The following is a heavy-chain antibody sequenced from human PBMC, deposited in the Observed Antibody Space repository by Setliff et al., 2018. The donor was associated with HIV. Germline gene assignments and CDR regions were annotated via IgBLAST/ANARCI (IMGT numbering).Heavy chain of an antibody. V-gene: IGHV4-38-2*01. D-gene: IGHD3-22*01. CDR1: GYSISSGYY. CDR3: ARRTYYYDSSGNPGGAYFDY. Sequence: KTSETLSLTCAVSGYSISSGYYWGWIRQPPGKGLEWIGSIYHSGSTYYNPSLKSRVTISVNTSKNQFSLKLSSVTAAGTAVYYCARRTYYYDSSGNPGGAYFDYWGQGTLVTVSS. CDR2: IYHSGST. J-gene: IGHJ4*02.